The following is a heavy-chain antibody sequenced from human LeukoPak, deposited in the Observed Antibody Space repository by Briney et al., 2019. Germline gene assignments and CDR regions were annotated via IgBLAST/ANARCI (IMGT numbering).Heavy chain of an antibody. J-gene: IGHJ4*02. CDR2: ISGSGGST. CDR3: ANYGYQYYFDY. V-gene: IGHV3-23*01. CDR1: GFTFSSYA. D-gene: IGHD2-2*01. Sequence: GGSLRLSCAASGFTFSSYAMSWVRQAPGKGLEWVSAISGSGGSTYYADSVKGRFTISRDNSKNTLYLQMNSLSAEDTAVYYCANYGYQYYFDYWGQGTLVTVSS.